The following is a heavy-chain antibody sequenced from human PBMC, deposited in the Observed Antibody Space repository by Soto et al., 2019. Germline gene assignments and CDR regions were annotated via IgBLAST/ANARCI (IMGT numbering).Heavy chain of an antibody. CDR1: GGSISSGGYY. D-gene: IGHD4-17*01. CDR2: IYYSGST. J-gene: IGHJ5*02. Sequence: QVQLQESGPGLVKPSQTLSLTCTVSGGSISSGGYYWSWICQHPGKGLEWIGYIYYSGSTYYNPSLKSRVTISVDTSKNQFSLKLSSVTAADTAVYYCARESGGDYDSTYNWFDPWGQGTLVTVSS. V-gene: IGHV4-31*03. CDR3: ARESGGDYDSTYNWFDP.